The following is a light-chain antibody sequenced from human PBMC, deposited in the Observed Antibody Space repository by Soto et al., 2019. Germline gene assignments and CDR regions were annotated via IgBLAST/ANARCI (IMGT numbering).Light chain of an antibody. CDR1: QSVSSN. CDR3: HQRQSWPRT. J-gene: IGKJ1*01. Sequence: MAQARGTLSVFSMERATLSCRASQSVSSNLAWYQQKPGQAPRLLIYQTSLRAAGIPARFSASGSGTDFTLTISDVQPEDFALYYCHQRQSWPRTFGQGTKVDNK. CDR2: QTS. V-gene: IGKV3D-15*03.